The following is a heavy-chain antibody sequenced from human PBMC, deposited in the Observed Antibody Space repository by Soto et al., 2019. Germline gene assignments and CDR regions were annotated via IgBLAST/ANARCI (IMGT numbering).Heavy chain of an antibody. CDR3: ARDNPPGITIFGVVIIGMDV. V-gene: IGHV1-18*04. CDR2: ISAYNGNT. CDR1: GYTFTSYG. J-gene: IGHJ6*02. Sequence: ASVKVSCKASGYTFTSYGISWVRQAPGQGLEWMGWISAYNGNTNYAQKLQGRVTMTTDTSTNTAYMELRSLRSDDTAVYYCARDNPPGITIFGVVIIGMDVWGQGTTVTAP. D-gene: IGHD3-3*01.